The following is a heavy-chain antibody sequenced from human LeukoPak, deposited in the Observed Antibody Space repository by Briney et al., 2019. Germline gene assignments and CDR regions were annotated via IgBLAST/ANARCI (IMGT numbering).Heavy chain of an antibody. V-gene: IGHV1-8*01. J-gene: IGHJ6*02. Sequence: WASVKVSCKASGYTFTSYDINWLRQATGQGLEWMGWMNPNSGNTGYAQKFQGRVTMTRNTSISTAYMELSSLRSEDTAVYYCARGAAAGSFSYYYYGMDVWGQGTTVTVSS. CDR1: GYTFTSYD. CDR2: MNPNSGNT. CDR3: ARGAAAGSFSYYYYGMDV. D-gene: IGHD6-13*01.